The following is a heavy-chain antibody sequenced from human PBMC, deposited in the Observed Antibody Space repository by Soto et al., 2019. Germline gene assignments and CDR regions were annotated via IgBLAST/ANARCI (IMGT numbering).Heavy chain of an antibody. CDR1: GYSFTSYW. J-gene: IGHJ6*02. CDR3: ASTGSGFWDYYYYGMDV. D-gene: IGHD5-12*01. V-gene: IGHV5-10-1*01. Sequence: PGESLKISCKGSGYSFTSYWISWVRQMPGKGLEWMGRIDPSDSYTNYSPSFQGHVTISADKSISTAYLQWSSLKASDTAMYYCASTGSGFWDYYYYGMDVWGQGTTVTVSS. CDR2: IDPSDSYT.